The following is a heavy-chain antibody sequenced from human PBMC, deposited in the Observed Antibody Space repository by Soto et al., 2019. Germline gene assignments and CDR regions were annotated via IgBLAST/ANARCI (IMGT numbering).Heavy chain of an antibody. CDR1: GFTFSNYG. D-gene: IGHD1-7*01. CDR2: ISAYNGNT. Sequence: ASVKVSCKASGFTFSNYGITWVRQAPGQGLEWMGWISAYNGNTKYAQKLQGRVTLTTDTSTSTAYMDLRSLTSDDTAVYYCARDTPATGATDYWGQGTLVTVSS. V-gene: IGHV1-18*04. CDR3: ARDTPATGATDY. J-gene: IGHJ4*02.